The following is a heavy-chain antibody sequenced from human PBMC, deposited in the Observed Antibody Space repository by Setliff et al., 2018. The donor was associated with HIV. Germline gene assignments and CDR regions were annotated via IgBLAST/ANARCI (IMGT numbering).Heavy chain of an antibody. CDR3: ARGYYGSDLQNAMDV. J-gene: IGHJ6*02. Sequence: PSETLSLTCAVYGGSISDYNWRWIRQSPGKGLEWIGEITHNGSMNYNLSLKSRVTISVDTSKNQFSLKLNSVTAADTAVYYCARGYYGSDLQNAMDVWGQGTTVTVSS. V-gene: IGHV4-34*01. CDR2: ITHNGSM. D-gene: IGHD3-10*01. CDR1: GGSISDYN.